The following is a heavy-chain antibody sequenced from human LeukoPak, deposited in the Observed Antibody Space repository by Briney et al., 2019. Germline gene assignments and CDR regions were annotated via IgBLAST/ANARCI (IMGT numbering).Heavy chain of an antibody. Sequence: GESLKISCKGSGYSFSTYWIGWVRQMPGKGLEWMGSIYPGDSDTRYSPSFQGQVTISADKSISTAYLQWSSLKASDTAMYYCARQDDRWPNYFDYWGQGTLVTVSS. CDR3: ARQDDRWPNYFDY. CDR2: IYPGDSDT. J-gene: IGHJ4*02. CDR1: GYSFSTYW. V-gene: IGHV5-51*01. D-gene: IGHD5-24*01.